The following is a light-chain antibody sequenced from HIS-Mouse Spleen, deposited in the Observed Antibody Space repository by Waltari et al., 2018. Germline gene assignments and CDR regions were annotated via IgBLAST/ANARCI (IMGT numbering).Light chain of an antibody. J-gene: IGLJ2*01. CDR1: ALPKKY. CDR3: QSADSSGTYSVV. CDR2: KDS. V-gene: IGLV3-25*03. Sequence: SYELTQPPSVSVSPGQTARITCSGDALPKKYAYWYQQKPGQAPVLVIYKDSERPSGIPERFSGSSSGTTVTLTISGVQAEDEADYYCQSADSSGTYSVVFGGGTKLTVL.